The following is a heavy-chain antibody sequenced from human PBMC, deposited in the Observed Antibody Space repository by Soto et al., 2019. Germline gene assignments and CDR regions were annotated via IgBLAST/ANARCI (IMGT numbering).Heavy chain of an antibody. CDR3: ARPPEYSSGWVPFDY. J-gene: IGHJ4*02. V-gene: IGHV3-23*01. Sequence: EVQLLESGGGLVQPGGSLRLSCAASGFTFSSYVMSWVRQAPGKGLEWVSAISGSGGSTYYADSVKGRFTISRDNSKNTLYLQMNSLRVEDTAVYYCARPPEYSSGWVPFDYWGQGTLVTVPS. CDR2: ISGSGGST. CDR1: GFTFSSYV. D-gene: IGHD6-19*01.